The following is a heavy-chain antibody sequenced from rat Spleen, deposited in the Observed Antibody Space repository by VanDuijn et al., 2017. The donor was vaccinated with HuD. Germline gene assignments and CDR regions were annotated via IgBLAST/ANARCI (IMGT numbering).Heavy chain of an antibody. Sequence: EVQLVESGGGLVQPGRSLKLSCAASGFTFSDYYMVWVRQAPKKGLEWVATINYDGSRTDYRDSVKGRFTISRDNAKSTLYLQMDSLRSEDTATYYCARSVFDYWGQGVMVTVSS. CDR3: ARSVFDY. V-gene: IGHV5-7*01. CDR2: INYDGSRT. CDR1: GFTFSDYY. J-gene: IGHJ2*01.